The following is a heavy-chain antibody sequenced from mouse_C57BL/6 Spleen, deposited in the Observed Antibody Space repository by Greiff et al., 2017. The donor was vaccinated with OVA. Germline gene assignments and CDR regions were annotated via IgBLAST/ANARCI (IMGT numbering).Heavy chain of an antibody. CDR1: GFTLSSYT. CDR3: ARREGYDFDY. J-gene: IGHJ2*01. Sequence: EVKVEESGGGLVKPGGSLKLSCAASGFTLSSYTMSWVRQTPEKRLEWVATISGGGGNTYYPDSVKGRFTISRDNAKNTLYLQMSSLRSEDTALYYCARREGYDFDYWGQGTTLTVSS. V-gene: IGHV5-9*01. CDR2: ISGGGGNT. D-gene: IGHD2-14*01.